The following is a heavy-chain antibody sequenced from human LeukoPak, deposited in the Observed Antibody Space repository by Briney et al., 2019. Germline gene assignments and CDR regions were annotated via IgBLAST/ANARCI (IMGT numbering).Heavy chain of an antibody. D-gene: IGHD3-22*01. V-gene: IGHV1-69*13. Sequence: ASVKVSCKASGGTFGSYAISWVRQAPGQGLEWMGGIIPIFGTANYAQKFQGRVTITADESTSTAYMELSSLRSEDTAVYYCARVPPAPDSSGSDYWGQGTLVTVSS. CDR3: ARVPPAPDSSGSDY. CDR2: IIPIFGTA. J-gene: IGHJ4*02. CDR1: GGTFGSYA.